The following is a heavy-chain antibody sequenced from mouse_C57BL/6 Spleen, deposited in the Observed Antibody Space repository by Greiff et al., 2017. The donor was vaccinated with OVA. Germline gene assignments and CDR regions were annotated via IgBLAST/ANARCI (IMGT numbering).Heavy chain of an antibody. CDR3: ATTVGAPFDY. Sequence: QVQLKQSGAELVQPGASVKISCKASGYAFSSYWMNWVQQRPGKGLEWIGQIYPGDGDTNYTGNFKGKVTLTADKSSSTAYMQLSSLTAEDSAVYFCATTVGAPFDYWGQGTTLTVSS. J-gene: IGHJ2*01. CDR1: GYAFSSYW. V-gene: IGHV1-80*01. D-gene: IGHD1-1*01. CDR2: IYPGDGDT.